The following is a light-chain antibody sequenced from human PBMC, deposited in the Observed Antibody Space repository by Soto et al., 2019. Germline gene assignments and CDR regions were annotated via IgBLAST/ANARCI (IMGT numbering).Light chain of an antibody. Sequence: EIGLTQSPGTLSLSPGERGTLSCRASQSVSGSNLAWYQQKPGQAPRLLIFGASSRATGIPDRFSGSGSGTDFTLTFYILEPGDFAVYYCPVSGGLLGTFGGGTKLDIK. CDR2: GAS. V-gene: IGKV3-20*01. CDR1: QSVSGSN. J-gene: IGKJ4*02. CDR3: PVSGGLLGT.